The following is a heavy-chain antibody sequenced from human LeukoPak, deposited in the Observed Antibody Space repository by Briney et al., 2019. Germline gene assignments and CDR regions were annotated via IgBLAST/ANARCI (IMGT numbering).Heavy chain of an antibody. V-gene: IGHV1-46*01. Sequence: ASVKVSCKASGYTFTSYYMHWVRQAPGQGLEWMGIINPSGGSTNYAQKFQGRVTMTRDMSTSTVYMELSSLRSEDAAVYYCARDGVAGVYYFDYWGQGTLVTVSS. CDR3: ARDGVAGVYYFDY. D-gene: IGHD6-19*01. CDR1: GYTFTSYY. J-gene: IGHJ4*02. CDR2: INPSGGST.